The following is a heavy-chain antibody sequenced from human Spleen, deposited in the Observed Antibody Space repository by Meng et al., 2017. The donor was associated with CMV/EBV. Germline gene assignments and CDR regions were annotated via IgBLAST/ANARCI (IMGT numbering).Heavy chain of an antibody. Sequence: CAAADVTLNYYYIPWVRQAPGKGLEWVGRIRDKANRYMTEYAASVKGKFTISRDDSKNSVYLQMNSLQSEDTAVYFCAIDGGGYCSSWGQGTLVTVSS. CDR3: AIDGGGYCSS. V-gene: IGHV3-72*01. CDR1: DVTLNYYY. D-gene: IGHD6-13*01. J-gene: IGHJ4*02. CDR2: IRDKANRYMT.